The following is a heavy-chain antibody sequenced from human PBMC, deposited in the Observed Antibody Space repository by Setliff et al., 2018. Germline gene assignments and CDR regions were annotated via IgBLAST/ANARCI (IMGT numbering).Heavy chain of an antibody. CDR3: ARDRFYNSWSGTSITAPHDAFDI. CDR2: INPTGEST. CDR1: GYTLSSYY. J-gene: IGHJ3*02. Sequence: ASVKVSCKASGYTLSSYYMHWVRQAPGQGLEWMGLINPTGESTVYAEKFQGRVTMTSDTSTNTVYLEVSSLRSEDTAVYFCARDRFYNSWSGTSITAPHDAFDIWGQGTMVTVSS. V-gene: IGHV1-46*03. D-gene: IGHD3-3*01.